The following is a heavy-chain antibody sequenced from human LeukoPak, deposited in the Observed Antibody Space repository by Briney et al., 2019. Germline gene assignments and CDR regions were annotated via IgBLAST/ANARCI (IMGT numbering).Heavy chain of an antibody. J-gene: IGHJ5*02. CDR3: ARTGTSNWFDP. Sequence: PSETLSLTCTVSGGSISSYYWSWIRQPPGKGLEWIGYIYYSGSTNYNPSLKSRVTISVDTSKNQFSLKLSSVTAADTAVYYCARTGTSNWFDPWGQGTLVTVSS. CDR2: IYYSGST. V-gene: IGHV4-59*01. D-gene: IGHD3-10*01. CDR1: GGSISSYY.